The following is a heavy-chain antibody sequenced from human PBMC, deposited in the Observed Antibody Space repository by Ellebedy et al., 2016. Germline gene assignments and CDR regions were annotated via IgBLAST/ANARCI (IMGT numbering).Heavy chain of an antibody. V-gene: IGHV3-33*08. CDR2: IWYDGRNK. D-gene: IGHD6-19*01. J-gene: IGHJ6*02. Sequence: GGSLRLSCAASGFTFSSYAMSWVRQVPGKGLEWVTVIWYDGRNKYYPVSVKGRFTISRDNSKNTLYLQTNSLRAEDTAVYYCARAIAVAGTHPQDLYYYYYYGMDVWGQGTTVTVSS. CDR1: GFTFSSYA. CDR3: ARAIAVAGTHPQDLYYYYYYGMDV.